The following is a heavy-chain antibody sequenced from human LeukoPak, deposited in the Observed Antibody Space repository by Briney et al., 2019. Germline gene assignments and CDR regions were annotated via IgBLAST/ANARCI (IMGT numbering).Heavy chain of an antibody. CDR1: GFTFSSLA. CDR3: ARMVTYGGQWFDP. CDR2: ISYDGSNK. D-gene: IGHD4-23*01. J-gene: IGHJ5*02. Sequence: GGSLRLSCAASGFTFSSLAMHWVRQAPGKGLEWVAVISYDGSNKYYADSVKGRFTISRDNSKNTLYLQMNSLRAEDTAVYYCARMVTYGGQWFDPWGQGTLVTVSS. V-gene: IGHV3-30*01.